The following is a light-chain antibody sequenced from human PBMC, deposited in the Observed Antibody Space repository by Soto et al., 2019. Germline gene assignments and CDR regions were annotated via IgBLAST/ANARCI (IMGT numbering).Light chain of an antibody. CDR3: CSYAGSYTYV. CDR1: SSDVGGYNY. V-gene: IGLV2-11*01. Sequence: SLTQPRSVSGSPGQSVTISCTGTSSDVGGYNYVSWYQQHPGKAPTLMIFDVSKRPSGVPDRFSGSKSANTASLTISGLQAEDEADYYCCSYAGSYTYVLGTGTKVTVL. CDR2: DVS. J-gene: IGLJ1*01.